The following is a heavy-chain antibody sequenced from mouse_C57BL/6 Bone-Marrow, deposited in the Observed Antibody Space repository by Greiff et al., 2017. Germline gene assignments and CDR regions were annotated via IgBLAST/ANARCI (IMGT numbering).Heavy chain of an antibody. CDR3: ARSYTTGYFYV. D-gene: IGHD1-1*01. CDR2: IWSGGST. Sequence: QVQLQQSGPGLVQPSQCLSITCTVSGFSLTSYGVHWVRQSPGKGLEWLGVIWSGGSTDYNAAFISRLSISKDNSKSQVFFKMNSMQADDTAIYYCARSYTTGYFYVWGTGTTVTVSS. J-gene: IGHJ1*03. CDR1: GFSLTSYG. V-gene: IGHV2-2*01.